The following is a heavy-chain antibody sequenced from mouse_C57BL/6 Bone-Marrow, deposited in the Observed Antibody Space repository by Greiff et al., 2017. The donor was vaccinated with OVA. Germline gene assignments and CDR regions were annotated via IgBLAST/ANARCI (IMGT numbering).Heavy chain of an antibody. CDR3: ARSGGYLFAY. CDR2: IDPSDSYT. CDR1: GYTFTSYW. D-gene: IGHD2-2*01. V-gene: IGHV1-50*01. J-gene: IGHJ3*01. Sequence: QVQLQQPGAELVKPGASVKLSCKASGYTFTSYWMQWVKPRPGQGLEWIGEIDPSDSYTNYNQKFKGKATLTVDTSSSTAYMQLSSLTSEDSAVYYCARSGGYLFAYWGQGTLVTVSA.